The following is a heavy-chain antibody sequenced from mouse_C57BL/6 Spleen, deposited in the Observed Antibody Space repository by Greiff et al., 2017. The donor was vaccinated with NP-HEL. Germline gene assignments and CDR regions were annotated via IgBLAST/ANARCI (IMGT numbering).Heavy chain of an antibody. CDR2: IHPNSGST. Sequence: QVQLQQPGAELVKPGASVKLSCKASGYTFTSYWMHWVKQRPGQGLEWIGMIHPNSGSTNYNEKFKSKATLTVDKSSSTAYMQLSSLTSEDSAVYYCARRNPLYYGNYGAMDYWGQGTSVTVSS. V-gene: IGHV1-64*01. CDR1: GYTFTSYW. CDR3: ARRNPLYYGNYGAMDY. J-gene: IGHJ4*01. D-gene: IGHD2-1*01.